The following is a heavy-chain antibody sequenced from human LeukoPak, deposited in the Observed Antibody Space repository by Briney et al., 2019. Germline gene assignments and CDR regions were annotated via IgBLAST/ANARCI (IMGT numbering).Heavy chain of an antibody. CDR3: AKDPVGATTLWFDY. CDR1: GFTFSSYA. V-gene: IGHV3-23*01. CDR2: ISGSGGST. Sequence: GGSLRLSCAASGFTFSSYAMSWVRQAPEKGLEWVSAISGSGGSTHYADSVKGRFTISRDNSKNTLYLQMNSLRAEDTAVYYCAKDPVGATTLWFDYWGQGTLVTVSS. D-gene: IGHD1-26*01. J-gene: IGHJ4*02.